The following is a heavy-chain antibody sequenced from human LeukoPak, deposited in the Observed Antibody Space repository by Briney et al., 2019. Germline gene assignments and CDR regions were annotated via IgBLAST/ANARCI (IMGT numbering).Heavy chain of an antibody. Sequence: PSETLSLTCTVSGGSISSYYWSWIRQPAGKGLEWIGRIYTSGSTNYNPSLKSRVTTSVDTSKNQFSLKLSSVTAADTAVYYCARVLRSTAAYPKGFDYWGQGTLVTVSS. CDR2: IYTSGST. D-gene: IGHD2-21*01. CDR3: ARVLRSTAAYPKGFDY. V-gene: IGHV4-4*07. J-gene: IGHJ4*02. CDR1: GGSISSYY.